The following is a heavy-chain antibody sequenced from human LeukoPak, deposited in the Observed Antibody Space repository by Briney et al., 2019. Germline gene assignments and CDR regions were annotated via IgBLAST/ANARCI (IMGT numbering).Heavy chain of an antibody. V-gene: IGHV3-53*01. Sequence: GGSLRLSCAASGFTVSSNYMSWVRQAPGKGLEWVSVIYSGGSTYYADSVKGRFTISRDNSKNTLYLQMNSLRAEDTAVYYCARALREWEPLEAWDQGTLVTVSS. CDR2: IYSGGST. CDR3: ARALREWEPLEA. J-gene: IGHJ4*02. D-gene: IGHD1-26*01. CDR1: GFTVSSNY.